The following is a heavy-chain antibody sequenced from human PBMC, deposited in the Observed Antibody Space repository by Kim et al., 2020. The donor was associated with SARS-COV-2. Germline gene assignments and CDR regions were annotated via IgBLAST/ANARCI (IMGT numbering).Heavy chain of an antibody. D-gene: IGHD3-10*01. CDR3: ARMYYYGSGSYKTANYYYYYGMDV. J-gene: IGHJ6*02. CDR1: GGSISSSSYY. V-gene: IGHV4-39*01. CDR2: IYYSGST. Sequence: SETLSLTCTVSGGSISSSSYYWGWIRQPPGKGLEWIGSIYYSGSTYYNPSLKSLVTISVDTSKNQFSLKLSSVTAADTAVYYCARMYYYGSGSYKTANYYYYYGMDVWGQGTTVTVSS.